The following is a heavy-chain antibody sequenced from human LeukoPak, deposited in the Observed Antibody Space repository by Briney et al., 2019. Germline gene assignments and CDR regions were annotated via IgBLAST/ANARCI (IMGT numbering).Heavy chain of an antibody. CDR2: ISYDGSSE. V-gene: IGHV3-30-3*01. CDR1: GFTFSSYA. J-gene: IGHJ4*02. CDR3: AREHMTYTLFDY. Sequence: GGSLRLSCAASGFTFSSYAMHWVRQSPGKGLEWVAVISYDGSSEYYADSVKGRFTISRDNSKNTLYLQLHSLRAEDTAVYYCAREHMTYTLFDYWGQGTLGTVSS. D-gene: IGHD2-2*02.